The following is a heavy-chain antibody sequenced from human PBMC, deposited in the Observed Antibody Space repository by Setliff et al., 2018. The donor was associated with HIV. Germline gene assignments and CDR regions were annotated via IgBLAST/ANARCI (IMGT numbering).Heavy chain of an antibody. J-gene: IGHJ6*02. CDR2: IFRAGNA. Sequence: TLSLTCTVSGGSINSGAYLWAWIRQPAGKGLEWIGRIFRAGNATYNPSLKSRAILSVDTSQNQFSLQLKHGTAADTAIYSCAREQYHFVVDYYYYYGMDVWGQGNTVTVSS. CDR1: GGSINSGAYL. CDR3: AREQYHFVVDYYYYYGMDV. D-gene: IGHD2-15*01. V-gene: IGHV4-61*02.